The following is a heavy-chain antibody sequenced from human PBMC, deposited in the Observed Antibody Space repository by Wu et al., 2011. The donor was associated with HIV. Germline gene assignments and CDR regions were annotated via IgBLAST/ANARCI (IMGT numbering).Heavy chain of an antibody. Sequence: QVQLVQSGAELKKPGASVKVSCKASGYTFTGYYMHWVRQAPGQGLEWMGWIDPNRGGTNYAQKFQGRVTMTMDTSTSTVYMELTSLRSEDTAVYYCVRNAASGFDLWGRGTLVTVSS. V-gene: IGHV1-2*02. D-gene: IGHD6-13*01. CDR1: GYTFTGYY. J-gene: IGHJ2*01. CDR3: VRNAASGFDL. CDR2: IDPNRGGT.